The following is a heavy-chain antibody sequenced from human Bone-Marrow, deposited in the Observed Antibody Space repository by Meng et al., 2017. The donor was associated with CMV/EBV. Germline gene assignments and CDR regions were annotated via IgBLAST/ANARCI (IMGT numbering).Heavy chain of an antibody. V-gene: IGHV3-30*04. J-gene: IGHJ4*02. D-gene: IGHD3/OR15-3a*01. CDR2: ISYDGSNK. CDR3: ARDLWGLGDY. Sequence: GGSLRLSCAASGFTFSSYAMHWVRQAPGKGLEWVAVISYDGSNKYYADSVKGRFTISRDNAKNTVYLQMKSLRVEDTAVYYCARDLWGLGDYWGQGTLVTVSS. CDR1: GFTFSSYA.